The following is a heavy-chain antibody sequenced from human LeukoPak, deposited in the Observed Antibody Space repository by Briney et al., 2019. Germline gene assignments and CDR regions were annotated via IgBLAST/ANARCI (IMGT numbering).Heavy chain of an antibody. CDR1: GGSFSTYY. Sequence: SETLSLTCTVSGGSFSTYYWSWIRQPPGKGLEWIGYIYYTGTTNYNPSLKSRVTISVDTSKNQFSLNLSSVTAADTAVYYCARSAIDAFDIWGQGTMVTVSS. CDR3: ARSAIDAFDI. V-gene: IGHV4-59*01. J-gene: IGHJ3*02. CDR2: IYYTGTT. D-gene: IGHD6-25*01.